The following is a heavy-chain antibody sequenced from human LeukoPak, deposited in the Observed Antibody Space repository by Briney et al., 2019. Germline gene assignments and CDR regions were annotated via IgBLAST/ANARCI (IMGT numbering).Heavy chain of an antibody. J-gene: IGHJ5*02. D-gene: IGHD3-3*01. CDR2: MNPNSGNT. CDR3: ARGIRLDYDFWSGTWGWFDP. V-gene: IGHV1-8*01. Sequence: ASVKVSCKASGYTFTSYDINWVRQATGQGLEWMGWMNPNSGNTGYAQKFQGRVTMTRNTSISTAYMELSSLRSEDTAVYCCARGIRLDYDFWSGTWGWFDPWGQGTLVTVSS. CDR1: GYTFTSYD.